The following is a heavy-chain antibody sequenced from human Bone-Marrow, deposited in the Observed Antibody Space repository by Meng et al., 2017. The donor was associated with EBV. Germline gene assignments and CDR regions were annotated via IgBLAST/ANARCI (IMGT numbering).Heavy chain of an antibody. J-gene: IGHJ4*02. CDR1: GGTCGSLA. V-gene: IGHV1-69*06. Sequence: QVEVVRAAAEVKTPGSSVKVSGKASGGTCGSLAISWVQQAPAQGFGWMGGINPMFGTPNYAQIFQGRVTIAADKSATTAYRELSSLRSEDTAVYFCARAAFGSGTYSEYYFDYWGQGTLVTVFS. CDR2: INPMFGTP. D-gene: IGHD3-10*01. CDR3: ARAAFGSGTYSEYYFDY.